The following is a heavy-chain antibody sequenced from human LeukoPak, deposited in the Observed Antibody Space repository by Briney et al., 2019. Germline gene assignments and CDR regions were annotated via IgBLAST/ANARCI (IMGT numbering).Heavy chain of an antibody. Sequence: PGGSLRLSCAASGFTFSSYAMSWVRQAPGKGLEWVSAISGSGGSTYYADSVKGRFTISRDNSKNTLYLQMNSLRAEDTAVYYCAEDPNYVYYYGMDVWGQGTTVTVSS. CDR1: GFTFSSYA. J-gene: IGHJ6*02. CDR3: AEDPNYVYYYGMDV. V-gene: IGHV3-23*01. D-gene: IGHD1-7*01. CDR2: ISGSGGST.